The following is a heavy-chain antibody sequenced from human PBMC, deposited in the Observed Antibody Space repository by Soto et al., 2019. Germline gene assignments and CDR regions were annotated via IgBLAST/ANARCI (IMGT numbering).Heavy chain of an antibody. CDR1: GDSISSGGYY. D-gene: IGHD2-15*01. CDR3: ARGSTVAAILFDY. J-gene: IGHJ4*02. CDR2: IYYSGST. V-gene: IGHV4-31*03. Sequence: QVQLQESGPGLVKPSQTLSLPCTVSGDSISSGGYYWSWIRQHPGKGLEWIGYIYYSGSTYYNPSLKSRVIISVDTSKNQFSLKLSSVTAADTAVYYCARGSTVAAILFDYWGQGTLVTVSS.